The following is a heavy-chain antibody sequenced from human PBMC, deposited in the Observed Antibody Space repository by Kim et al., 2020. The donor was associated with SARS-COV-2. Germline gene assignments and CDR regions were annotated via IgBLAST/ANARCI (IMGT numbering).Heavy chain of an antibody. V-gene: IGHV3-30*18. CDR3: AKNVVVVDLYYYYGMDV. Sequence: GGSLRLSCAASGFTFSSYGMHWVRQAPGKGLEWVEVISYDGSNKYYADSVKGRFTISRDNSKNTLYLQMNSLRAEDTAVYYCAKNVVVVDLYYYYGMDVWGQGTTVTVSS. CDR1: GFTFSSYG. CDR2: ISYDGSNK. J-gene: IGHJ6*02. D-gene: IGHD3-22*01.